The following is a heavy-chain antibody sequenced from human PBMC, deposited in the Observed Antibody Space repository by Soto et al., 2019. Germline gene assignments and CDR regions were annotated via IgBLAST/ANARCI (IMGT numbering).Heavy chain of an antibody. Sequence: QVQLVQSGAEVKKPGASVKVSCKASGYTFTGYYMHWVRQAPGQGLEWMGWINPNSGGTNYAQKFQGWVTMTRDTSISTAYMELSRLRSDDTAVYYCARVPRDGRCTNGVCSSYYGMDVCGQGTTVTFSS. CDR3: ARVPRDGRCTNGVCSSYYGMDV. V-gene: IGHV1-2*04. J-gene: IGHJ6*02. CDR2: INPNSGGT. CDR1: GYTFTGYY. D-gene: IGHD2-8*01.